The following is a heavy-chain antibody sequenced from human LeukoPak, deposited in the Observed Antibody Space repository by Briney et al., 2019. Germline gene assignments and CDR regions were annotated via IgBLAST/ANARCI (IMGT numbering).Heavy chain of an antibody. V-gene: IGHV3-23*01. J-gene: IGHJ4*02. Sequence: TGGSLRLSCAASGFTFSYYAMSWVRQAPGKGLEWVSAISGSGGLTYYADSVKGRFTISRDNSKNTLFLQMNSLRAEDTAVYYCAKDRATVVTRALDYWGQGTLVTVSS. D-gene: IGHD4-23*01. CDR3: AKDRATVVTRALDY. CDR1: GFTFSYYA. CDR2: ISGSGGLT.